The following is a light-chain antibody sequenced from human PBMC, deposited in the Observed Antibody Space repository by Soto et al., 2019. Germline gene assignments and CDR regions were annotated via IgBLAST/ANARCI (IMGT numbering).Light chain of an antibody. CDR3: SSYAGSTPYV. Sequence: QSALTQPPSASGSPGQSVTISCTGTSSDVGGYNYVSWYQQHPGKAPKLMIYEGSKRPSGVPDRFSGSKSGNTASLTVSGLQAEDEADYYCSSYAGSTPYVFGTGTKVTVL. J-gene: IGLJ1*01. CDR2: EGS. V-gene: IGLV2-8*01. CDR1: SSDVGGYNY.